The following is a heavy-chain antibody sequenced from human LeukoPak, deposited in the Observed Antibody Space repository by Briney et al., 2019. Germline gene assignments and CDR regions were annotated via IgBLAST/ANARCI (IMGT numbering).Heavy chain of an antibody. J-gene: IGHJ4*02. V-gene: IGHV3-30*02. D-gene: IGHD2-2*01. Sequence: GGSLRLSCAASGFTFSSYGMHWVRQAPGKGLEWVAFIRYDGSNKYYADSVKGRFTISRDNSKNTLYLQMNSLRAEDTAVYYCAKDRATLVVVPAAMDYWGQGTLVTVSS. CDR2: IRYDGSNK. CDR3: AKDRATLVVVPAAMDY. CDR1: GFTFSSYG.